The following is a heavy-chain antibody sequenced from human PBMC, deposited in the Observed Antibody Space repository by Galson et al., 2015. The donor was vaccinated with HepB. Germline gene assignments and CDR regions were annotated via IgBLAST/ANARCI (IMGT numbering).Heavy chain of an antibody. CDR2: IKQHGSEK. CDR1: GFTFNRYW. V-gene: IGHV3-7*03. Sequence: SLRLSCAASGFTFNRYWMTWVRQAPGKGLEWVANIKQHGSEKYYVDSLKGRFTISRDNAKNSLFLQMNSLRAEDTAVYYCARGPVAARPITLLDSYLFDSWGQGTLVTVSS. CDR3: ARGPVAARPITLLDSYLFDS. J-gene: IGHJ4*02. D-gene: IGHD6-6*01.